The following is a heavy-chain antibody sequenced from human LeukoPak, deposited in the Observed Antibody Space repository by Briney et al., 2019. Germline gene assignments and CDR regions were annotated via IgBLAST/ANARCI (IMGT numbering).Heavy chain of an antibody. D-gene: IGHD3-22*01. J-gene: IGHJ2*01. V-gene: IGHV3-21*01. CDR2: ISTSSSYI. CDR3: ARTSDTSGRLYWYFDL. Sequence: GGSLRLSCAASPFTFSSYSMNWVPQAPGKGLEWVSFISTSSSYIHYADSVKGRFTISRDHAKNSLYLQMNSLRAEDTAVYHCARTSDTSGRLYWYFDLWGRGTLVTVSS. CDR1: PFTFSSYS.